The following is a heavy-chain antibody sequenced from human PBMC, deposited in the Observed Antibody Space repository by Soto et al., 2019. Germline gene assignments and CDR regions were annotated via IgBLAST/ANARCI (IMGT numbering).Heavy chain of an antibody. CDR1: GYSFTSYW. J-gene: IGHJ6*02. CDR2: IYPGDSDT. D-gene: IGHD5-18*01. Sequence: GESLKISCKGSGYSFTSYWIGWVRQMPGKGLEWMGIIYPGDSDTRYSPSFQGQVTISADKSISTAYLQWSSLKASDTAVYYCARRSGPSYGYFERGYYYGMDVWGQGTTVTVSS. CDR3: ARRSGPSYGYFERGYYYGMDV. V-gene: IGHV5-51*01.